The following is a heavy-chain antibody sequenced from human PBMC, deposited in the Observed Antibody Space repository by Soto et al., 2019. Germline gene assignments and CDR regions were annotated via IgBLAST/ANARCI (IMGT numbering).Heavy chain of an antibody. V-gene: IGHV3-7*01. CDR2: IKQDGSEK. CDR1: GFTFSSYW. J-gene: IGHJ6*03. D-gene: IGHD2-15*01. CDR3: ARASRCLYCSGGSCPTGAKYYYYYYMDV. Sequence: GGSLRLSCAASGFTFSSYWMSWVRQAPGKGLEWVANIKQDGSEKYYVDSVKGRFTISRDNAKNSLYLQMNSLRAEDTAVYYCARASRCLYCSGGSCPTGAKYYYYYYMDVWGKGTTVTVSS.